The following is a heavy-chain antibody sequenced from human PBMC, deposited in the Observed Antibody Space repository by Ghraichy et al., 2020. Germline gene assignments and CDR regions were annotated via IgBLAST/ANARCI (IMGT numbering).Heavy chain of an antibody. J-gene: IGHJ4*02. CDR3: ARGQGILARDDYLDY. Sequence: ASVKVSCKASGYTFTDYHINWVRQAPGQGLEWVARINSRTGGTKYAQNFQGRVTVTRDTSISTAYMELSGLRSDDTAVYYCARGQGILARDDYLDYWDQGSQVTVSS. V-gene: IGHV1-2*06. CDR2: INSRTGGT. D-gene: IGHD6-13*01. CDR1: GYTFTDYH.